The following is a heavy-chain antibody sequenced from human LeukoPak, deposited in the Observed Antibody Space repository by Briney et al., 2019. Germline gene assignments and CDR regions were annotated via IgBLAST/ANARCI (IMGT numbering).Heavy chain of an antibody. Sequence: SETLSLTCTVSGDSVSSPNYYWNWIRQSPGKGLEWIGYIYYSGSTYYNPSLKSRVIISVDTSKNQFSLKLSSVTAADTAVYYCASVVVPPSSSFDYWGQGTLVTVSS. CDR2: IYYSGST. CDR1: GDSVSSPNYY. CDR3: ASVVVPPSSSFDY. V-gene: IGHV4-30-4*08. D-gene: IGHD2-2*01. J-gene: IGHJ4*02.